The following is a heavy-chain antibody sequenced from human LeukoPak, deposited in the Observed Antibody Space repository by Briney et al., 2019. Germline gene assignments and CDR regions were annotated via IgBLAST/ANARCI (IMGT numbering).Heavy chain of an antibody. J-gene: IGHJ3*02. V-gene: IGHV4-59*01. Sequence: PSETLSLTCTVSGGSISSYYWSWIRQPPGKGLEWIGYIYYSGSTNYNPSLKSRVTRSVDTSKNQFSLKLSSVTAADTAVYYCARAYYADAFDIWGQGTMVTVSS. CDR1: GGSISSYY. CDR2: IYYSGST. CDR3: ARAYYADAFDI. D-gene: IGHD1-26*01.